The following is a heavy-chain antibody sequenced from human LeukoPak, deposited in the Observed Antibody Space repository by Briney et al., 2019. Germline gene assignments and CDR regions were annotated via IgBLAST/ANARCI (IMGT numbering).Heavy chain of an antibody. CDR2: ISYDGSNK. Sequence: GGSLRLSCAASGFTFSSYAMHWVRQAPGKGLEWVAVISYDGSNKYYADSVKGRFTISRDNSKNTLYLQMNSLRAEGTAVYYCASIGGDSTGGVFDYWGQGTLVTVSS. D-gene: IGHD2-21*02. CDR3: ASIGGDSTGGVFDY. CDR1: GFTFSSYA. J-gene: IGHJ4*02. V-gene: IGHV3-30-3*01.